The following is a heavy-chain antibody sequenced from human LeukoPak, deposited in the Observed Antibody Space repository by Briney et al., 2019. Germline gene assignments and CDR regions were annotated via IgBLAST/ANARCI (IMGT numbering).Heavy chain of an antibody. CDR3: ARDERIAAPLSYYMDV. Sequence: PGGSLRLSCAASGFTFSSYATHWVRQAPGKGLEWVAVISYDGSNKYYADSVKGRFTISRDNSKNTLYLQMNSLRAEDTAVYYCARDERIAAPLSYYMDVWGKGTTVTVSS. CDR1: GFTFSSYA. J-gene: IGHJ6*03. D-gene: IGHD1-1*01. V-gene: IGHV3-30-3*01. CDR2: ISYDGSNK.